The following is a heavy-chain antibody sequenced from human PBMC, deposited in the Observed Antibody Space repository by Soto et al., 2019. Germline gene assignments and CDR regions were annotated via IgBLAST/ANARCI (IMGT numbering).Heavy chain of an antibody. Sequence: SETLSLTCTVSGGSISSGGYYWSWIRQHPGKGLEWIGYIYYSGSTYYNPSLKSRVTISVDTSKNQFSLKLSSVTAADTAVYYCASPDILTGYLNYWGQGTLVTVSS. CDR3: ASPDILTGYLNY. V-gene: IGHV4-31*03. D-gene: IGHD3-9*01. CDR1: GGSISSGGYY. J-gene: IGHJ4*02. CDR2: IYYSGST.